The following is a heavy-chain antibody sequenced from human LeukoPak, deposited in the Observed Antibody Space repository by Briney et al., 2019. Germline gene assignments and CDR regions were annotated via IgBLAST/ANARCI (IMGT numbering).Heavy chain of an antibody. V-gene: IGHV3-15*01. CDR1: GFTLHNGW. CDR2: IKSKTDGGTT. J-gene: IGHJ3*02. Sequence: GGSLRLPCEDSGFTLHNGWMRWVRQAPGKGLEWVGRIKSKTDGGTTDYAAPVKGRFTISRDESKNTLYLQMNSLKTEDTAVYYCITTTFNDAFYIWGQGTMVTGSS. CDR3: ITTTFNDAFYI. D-gene: IGHD2/OR15-2a*01.